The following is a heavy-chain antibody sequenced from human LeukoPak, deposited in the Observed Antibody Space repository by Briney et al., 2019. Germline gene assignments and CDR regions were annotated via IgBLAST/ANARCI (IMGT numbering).Heavy chain of an antibody. CDR2: IYTSGST. CDR1: GGSISSYY. CDR3: ARVSPYYYGSGSYYSYGMDV. Sequence: SETLSLTCTVSGGSISSYYWSRIRQPAGKGLEWIGRIYTSGSTNYNPSLKSRVTMSVDTSKNQFSLKLSSVTAADTAVYYCARVSPYYYGSGSYYSYGMDVWGQGTTVTVFS. J-gene: IGHJ6*02. V-gene: IGHV4-4*07. D-gene: IGHD3-10*01.